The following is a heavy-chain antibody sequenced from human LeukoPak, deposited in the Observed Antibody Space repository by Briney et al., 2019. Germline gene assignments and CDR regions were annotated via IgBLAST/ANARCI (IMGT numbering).Heavy chain of an antibody. CDR3: ASHTGGNLDAFDL. Sequence: GSLRLSCAASGFIFTNYFMSWIRQPPGKGLEWIGSIYYSGSTYYNPSLKSRVTISVDTSKNQFSLKLNSVTAADTAVYYCASHTGGNLDAFDLWGQGTMVTVSS. J-gene: IGHJ3*01. D-gene: IGHD4-23*01. CDR1: GFIFTNYF. CDR2: IYYSGST. V-gene: IGHV4-39*01.